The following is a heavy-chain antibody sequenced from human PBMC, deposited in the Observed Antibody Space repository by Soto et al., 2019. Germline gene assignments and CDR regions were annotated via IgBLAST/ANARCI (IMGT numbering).Heavy chain of an antibody. Sequence: SETLSLTCTVSGGSVSSGSYYWSWIRQPPGKGLEWIGYIYYSGSTNYNPSLKSRVTISVDTSKNQFSLKLSSVTAADTAVYYCAVAYYDSSGYYQAHDYWGQGTLVTVSS. J-gene: IGHJ4*02. V-gene: IGHV4-61*01. CDR2: IYYSGST. CDR1: GGSVSSGSYY. CDR3: AVAYYDSSGYYQAHDY. D-gene: IGHD3-22*01.